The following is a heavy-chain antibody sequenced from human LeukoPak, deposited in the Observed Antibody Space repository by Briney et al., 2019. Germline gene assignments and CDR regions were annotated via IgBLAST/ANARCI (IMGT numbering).Heavy chain of an antibody. V-gene: IGHV4-39*07. CDR2: IYYSGST. J-gene: IGHJ6*03. CDR1: GDSISSSSSY. Sequence: PSETLSLTCTVSGDSISSSSSYWGWIRQPPGKGLEWIGSIYYSGSTYYNTSLKSRVTISVDTSKNQFSLKLSSVTAADTAVYYCVRVDYGDYVSYYYYMDVWGKGTTVTVSS. D-gene: IGHD4-17*01. CDR3: VRVDYGDYVSYYYYMDV.